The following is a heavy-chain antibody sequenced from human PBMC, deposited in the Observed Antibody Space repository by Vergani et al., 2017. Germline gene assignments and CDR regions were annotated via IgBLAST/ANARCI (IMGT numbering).Heavy chain of an antibody. Sequence: EVQLVESGGGLVQPGGSLRLSCAASGFTFSSYEMNWVRQAPGKGLEWVSYISSSGSTIYYADSVKGRFTISRDNAKNSLYLQMNSLRAEDTAVYYCARGRVGAVAGPAYWGQGTLVTVSS. CDR3: ARGRVGAVAGPAY. J-gene: IGHJ4*02. CDR1: GFTFSSYE. V-gene: IGHV3-48*03. CDR2: ISSSGSTI. D-gene: IGHD6-19*01.